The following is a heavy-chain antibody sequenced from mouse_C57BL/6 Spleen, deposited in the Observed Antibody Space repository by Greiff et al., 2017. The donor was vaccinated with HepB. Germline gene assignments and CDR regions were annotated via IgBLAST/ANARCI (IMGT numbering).Heavy chain of an antibody. CDR1: GYTFTSYW. CDR3: ARNGDDYGD. Sequence: VQLQQPGAELVMPGASVKLSCKASGYTFTSYWMHWVKQRPGQGLEWIGEIDPSDSYTNYNQKFKGKSTLTVDKSSSTAYMQLSSLTSEDSAVYYCARNGDDYGDWGQGTTLTVSS. CDR2: IDPSDSYT. J-gene: IGHJ2*01. D-gene: IGHD2-4*01. V-gene: IGHV1-69*01.